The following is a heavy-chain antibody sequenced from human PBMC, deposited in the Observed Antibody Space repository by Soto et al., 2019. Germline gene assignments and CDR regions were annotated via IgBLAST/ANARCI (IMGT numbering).Heavy chain of an antibody. CDR3: ASDDRGYCSGGSCYAPSDAFDI. CDR1: GGSISSSNW. Sequence: PSETLSLTCAVSGGSISSSNWWSWVRQPPGKGLEWIGEIYHSGSTNYNPSLKSRVTISVDKSKNQFSLKLSSVTAADTAVYYCASDDRGYCSGGSCYAPSDAFDIWGQGTMVTVSS. V-gene: IGHV4-4*02. J-gene: IGHJ3*02. D-gene: IGHD2-15*01. CDR2: IYHSGST.